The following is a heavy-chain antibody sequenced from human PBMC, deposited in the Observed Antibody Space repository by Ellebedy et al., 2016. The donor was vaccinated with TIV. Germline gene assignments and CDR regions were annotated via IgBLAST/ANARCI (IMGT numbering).Heavy chain of an antibody. CDR2: ISGSGGST. Sequence: GESLKISXAASGFTFSSYAMSWVRQAPGKGLEWVSGISGSGGSTYYADSVKGRFTISRDNAKNSLYLQMNSLRAEDTAVYYCARDFQLLYWGQGTLVTVSS. D-gene: IGHD2-2*01. V-gene: IGHV3-23*01. J-gene: IGHJ4*02. CDR1: GFTFSSYA. CDR3: ARDFQLLY.